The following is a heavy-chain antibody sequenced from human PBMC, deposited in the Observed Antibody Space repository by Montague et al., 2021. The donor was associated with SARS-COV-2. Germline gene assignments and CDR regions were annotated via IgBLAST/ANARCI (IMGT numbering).Heavy chain of an antibody. V-gene: IGHV4-34*01. Sequence: SETLSLTCAVYGGSFSGYYWSWIRQPPGKGLEWIGSIYYSGSTYYNPSLKSRVTISVDTSKNQFSLKLSSVTAANTAVYYCAGGGTGRYYYYGMDVWGQGTTATVSS. CDR1: GGSFSGYY. CDR3: AGGGTGRYYYYGMDV. CDR2: IYYSGST. J-gene: IGHJ6*02. D-gene: IGHD3-10*01.